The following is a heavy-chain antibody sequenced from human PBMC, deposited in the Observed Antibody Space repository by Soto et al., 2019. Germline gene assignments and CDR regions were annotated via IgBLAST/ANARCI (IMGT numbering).Heavy chain of an antibody. CDR2: SSGSDGKT. Sequence: GGSLRLSCAASGFSFGSYALSWVRQAPGKGLEWVSTSSGSDGKTFYADSVKGRFSISRDTSQSTLYLQMNSLRADDTAMYYCARWSYLDYWGQGTRVTVSS. CDR3: ARWSYLDY. CDR1: GFSFGSYA. V-gene: IGHV3-23*01. D-gene: IGHD3-3*01. J-gene: IGHJ4*02.